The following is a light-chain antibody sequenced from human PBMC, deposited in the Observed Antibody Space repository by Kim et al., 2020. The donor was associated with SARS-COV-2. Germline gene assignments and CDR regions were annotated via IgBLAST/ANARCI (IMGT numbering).Light chain of an antibody. V-gene: IGKV1-5*03. CDR1: QTISNW. CDR2: KTS. CDR3: QQYNSWPYT. J-gene: IGKJ2*01. Sequence: TVVGDRVTFPCRAGQTISNWLAWVQQKPGKAPKLLIYKTSNLETGVPSRFSGSGSGTEFTLTISSLQPDDSASYFCQQYNSWPYTFGQGTKLEI.